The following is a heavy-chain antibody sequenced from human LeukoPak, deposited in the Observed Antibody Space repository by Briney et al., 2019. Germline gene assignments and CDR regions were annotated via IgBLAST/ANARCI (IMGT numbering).Heavy chain of an antibody. V-gene: IGHV3-21*01. CDR3: ARDSSTYAGPPDY. CDR1: GFTFNDYS. Sequence: GGSLRLSCAASGFTFNDYSMNWVRQAPGKGLEWVSSISSSSSYIYYADSVKGRFTISRDNAKNSLYLQMNSLRAEDTAVYYCARDSSTYAGPPDYWGQGTLVTVSS. J-gene: IGHJ4*02. CDR2: ISSSSSYI. D-gene: IGHD2-2*01.